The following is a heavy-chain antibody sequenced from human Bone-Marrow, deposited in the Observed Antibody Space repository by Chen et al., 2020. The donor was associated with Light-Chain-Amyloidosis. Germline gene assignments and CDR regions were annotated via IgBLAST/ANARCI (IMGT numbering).Heavy chain of an antibody. J-gene: IGHJ3*02. Sequence: QVQLQESVPGLVKPSETLSLTCTVSGGSISSYYWSWIRQPPGKGLEWIGYIYYSGSTNYNPSLKSRVTISVDTSKNQFSLKLSSVTAADTAVYYCARGSRITIFGVSYPFDAFDIWGQGTMVTVSS. V-gene: IGHV4-59*01. CDR3: ARGSRITIFGVSYPFDAFDI. CDR1: GGSISSYY. D-gene: IGHD3-3*01. CDR2: IYYSGST.